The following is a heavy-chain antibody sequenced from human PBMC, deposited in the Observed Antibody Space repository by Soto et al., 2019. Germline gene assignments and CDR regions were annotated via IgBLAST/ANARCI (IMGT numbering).Heavy chain of an antibody. CDR3: ARSGYNWNDGARGYFDY. Sequence: EVQLVESGGGLVQPGGSLRLACAASGFTFSSYAMNWVRQAPGKGLEWFSYISSSGRTIYYADSVKCRFTISRDNAKNSLYLQMNSLRAEDTAVYYCARSGYNWNDGARGYFDYWGQGTLVPVSS. CDR1: GFTFSSYA. J-gene: IGHJ4*02. D-gene: IGHD1-20*01. CDR2: ISSSGRTI. V-gene: IGHV3-48*03.